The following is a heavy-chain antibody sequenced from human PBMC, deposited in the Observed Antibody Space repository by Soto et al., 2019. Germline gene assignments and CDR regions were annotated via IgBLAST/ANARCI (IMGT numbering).Heavy chain of an antibody. V-gene: IGHV4-4*07. J-gene: IGHJ4*02. CDR3: AREGSYSAYNFAHGIQLWSFDF. Sequence: LSLTCTVSGGSINTFYWSWVRQPAGKGLEWIGRIFSSGSTSFNPSLESRVAMSVDASKNHFSLNLSSVTAADMAVYYCAREGSYSAYNFAHGIQLWSFDFWGQGALVTVSS. CDR1: GGSINTFY. D-gene: IGHD5-12*01. CDR2: IFSSGST.